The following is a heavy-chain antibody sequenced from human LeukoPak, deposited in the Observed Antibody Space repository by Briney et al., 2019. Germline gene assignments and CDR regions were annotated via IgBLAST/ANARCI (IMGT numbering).Heavy chain of an antibody. Sequence: ASVKLSCKASGYTFTSYDINWVRQATGHGLEWMGWMNPNSGNTGYAQKFQGRVTITRNTSISTAYMELSSLRSEDTAVYYCATDLGYCSGGSCSDAFGIWGQGTMVTVSS. J-gene: IGHJ3*02. V-gene: IGHV1-8*03. CDR1: GYTFTSYD. D-gene: IGHD2-15*01. CDR3: ATDLGYCSGGSCSDAFGI. CDR2: MNPNSGNT.